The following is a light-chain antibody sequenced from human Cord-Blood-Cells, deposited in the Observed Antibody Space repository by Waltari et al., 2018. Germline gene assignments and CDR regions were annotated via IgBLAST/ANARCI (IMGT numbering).Light chain of an antibody. CDR3: QQRSNWLPIT. J-gene: IGKJ5*01. Sequence: EIVLTQSPRTVALSRGQRATLPCRASQSVSSYLAWYQQKPGQAPRLLIYDASNRATGIPARFSGSGSGTDFTLTISSLEPEDFAVYYCQQRSNWLPITFGQGTRLEIK. CDR2: DAS. V-gene: IGKV3-11*01. CDR1: QSVSSY.